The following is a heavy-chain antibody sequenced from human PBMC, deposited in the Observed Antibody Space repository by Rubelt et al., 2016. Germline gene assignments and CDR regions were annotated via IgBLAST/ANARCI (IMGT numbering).Heavy chain of an antibody. V-gene: IGHV3-23*01. CDR1: GFTFSRNA. CDR3: ARGRDAVFPNSRILDY. CDR2: ISGSGDST. J-gene: IGHJ4*02. D-gene: IGHD5-24*01. Sequence: AASGFTFSRNAMNWVRQAPGKGLEWVSIISGSGDSTFYAEFVKGRFTISRDNSENTVHLQMNSRRVEDTALYYCARGRDAVFPNSRILDYWGQGALVTVSS.